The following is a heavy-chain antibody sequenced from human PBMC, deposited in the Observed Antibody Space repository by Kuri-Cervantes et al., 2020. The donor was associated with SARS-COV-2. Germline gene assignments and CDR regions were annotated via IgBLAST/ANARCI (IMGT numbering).Heavy chain of an antibody. CDR2: ISSSSSTI. CDR1: GFIFSSHS. Sequence: GESLKISCAASGFIFSSHSMNWVRQAPGKGLEWVSYISSSSSTIYYADSVKGRFTISRDNSKNTLYLQMNSLRAEDTAVYYCAKDVINGEQWLVGGFDYWGQGTLVTVSS. D-gene: IGHD6-19*01. J-gene: IGHJ4*02. CDR3: AKDVINGEQWLVGGFDY. V-gene: IGHV3-48*01.